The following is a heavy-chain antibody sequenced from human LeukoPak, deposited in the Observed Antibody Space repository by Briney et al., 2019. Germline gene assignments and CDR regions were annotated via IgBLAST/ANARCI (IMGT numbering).Heavy chain of an antibody. CDR1: GFTFSSYS. CDR3: ARGATYAYYQDY. Sequence: GGSLRLSCTASGFTFSSYSMHWVRQAPGKGLVWVSRIKYDASSTSYADSVKGRFTISRDNAKNTLYLQMNSLRAEDTAVYYCARGATYAYYQDYWGQGTLVTVSS. J-gene: IGHJ4*02. V-gene: IGHV3-74*01. CDR2: IKYDASST. D-gene: IGHD1-26*01.